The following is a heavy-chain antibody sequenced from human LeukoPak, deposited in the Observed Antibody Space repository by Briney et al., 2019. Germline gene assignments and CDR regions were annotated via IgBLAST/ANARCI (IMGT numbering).Heavy chain of an antibody. J-gene: IGHJ4*02. V-gene: IGHV3-53*01. CDR2: MYTGGTT. CDR1: GFTVSGTH. Sequence: GGSLRLSCAASGFTVSGTHMSWVRQAPGKGLKWVSAMYTGGTTYYADSVAGRFTVSRDNSKNTLYLHMNSLRVEDTAVYYCAKDEATSGGGLASWGQGTLVSVSS. D-gene: IGHD3-16*01. CDR3: AKDEATSGGGLAS.